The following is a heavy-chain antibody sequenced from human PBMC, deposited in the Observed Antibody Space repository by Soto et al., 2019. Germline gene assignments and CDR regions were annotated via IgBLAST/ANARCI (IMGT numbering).Heavy chain of an antibody. CDR1: GGSISSTGYF. CDR3: AREAGSGDYFGY. Sequence: QVQLQESGPGLVKPSQTLSLTCTVSGGSISSTGYFWTWIRQHPGKGLEWIGYIFYSGSTFHNPSLKSRVTISVDTSKNQFSLELSSVTAADTAVYYCAREAGSGDYFGYWGQGTQVTVSS. CDR2: IFYSGST. D-gene: IGHD1-26*01. J-gene: IGHJ4*02. V-gene: IGHV4-31*03.